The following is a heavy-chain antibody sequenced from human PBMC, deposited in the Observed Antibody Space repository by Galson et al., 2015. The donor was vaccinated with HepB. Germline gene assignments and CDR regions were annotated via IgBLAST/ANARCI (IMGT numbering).Heavy chain of an antibody. Sequence: LRLSCAASGFTSSGYYMSWIRQAPGKGLEWVSYISNSAGYANYADSVKGRFAISRDNAKNSLYLQMNSLRAEDTAVYYCARETGSRNYYYPTNWGQGTLVTVSS. CDR3: ARETGSRNYYYPTN. D-gene: IGHD3-10*01. V-gene: IGHV3-11*05. CDR1: GFTSSGYY. CDR2: ISNSAGYA. J-gene: IGHJ4*02.